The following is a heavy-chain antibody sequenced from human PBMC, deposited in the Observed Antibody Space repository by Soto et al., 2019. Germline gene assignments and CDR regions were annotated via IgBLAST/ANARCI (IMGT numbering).Heavy chain of an antibody. Sequence: ASVKVSCKASGYTFTSYGISWVRQAPGQGLEWMGWISAYNGNTNYAQKLQGRVTMTTDTSTSKAYMELKSLKSDDTAVYYCERKVAVLQGSGCFDPWGQGTRVTVSS. CDR2: ISAYNGNT. J-gene: IGHJ5*02. V-gene: IGHV1-18*01. CDR1: GYTFTSYG. CDR3: ERKVAVLQGSGCFDP. D-gene: IGHD3-10*01.